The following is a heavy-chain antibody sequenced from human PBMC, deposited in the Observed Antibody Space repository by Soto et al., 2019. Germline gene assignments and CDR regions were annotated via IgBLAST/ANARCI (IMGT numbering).Heavy chain of an antibody. CDR2: ISGSGGST. Sequence: EVQLLESGGGLVQPGGSLRLSCAAPGFTLTSYAISWVRQPPGKGLEGVSAISGSGGSTYYADSVKGRFTISRDNSKNTLYLQMNSLRAEDTAVYYCAKAGIAAASFFIFVYWGQGTLVTVSS. J-gene: IGHJ4*02. V-gene: IGHV3-23*01. CDR1: GFTLTSYA. D-gene: IGHD6-13*01. CDR3: AKAGIAAASFFIFVY.